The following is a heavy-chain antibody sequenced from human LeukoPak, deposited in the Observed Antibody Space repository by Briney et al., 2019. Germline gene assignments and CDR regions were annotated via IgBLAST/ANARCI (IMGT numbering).Heavy chain of an antibody. CDR3: ARLDFWSGYYPADAFDI. D-gene: IGHD3-3*01. J-gene: IGHJ3*02. CDR1: GGSFSGYY. V-gene: IGHV4-34*01. CDR2: INHSGST. Sequence: SETLSLTCAVYGGSFSGYYRSWIRQPPGKGLEWIGEINHSGSTNYNPSLKSRVTISVDTSKNQFSLKLSSVTAADTAVYYCARLDFWSGYYPADAFDIWGQGTMVTVSS.